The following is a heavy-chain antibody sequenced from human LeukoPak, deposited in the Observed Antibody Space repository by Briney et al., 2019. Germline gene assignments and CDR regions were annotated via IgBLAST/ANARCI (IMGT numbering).Heavy chain of an antibody. V-gene: IGHV1-3*01. CDR1: GYNFISYG. CDR2: INAGNGNT. Sequence: ASVKVSCKASGYNFISYGMHWVRQAPGQRPEWTGWINAGNGNTKYSQKFQGRVTVTRDTSANTAYMELSSLRSEDTAVYYCARLPAYCSSTACYYDYWGQGTLVTVSS. D-gene: IGHD2-2*01. CDR3: ARLPAYCSSTACYYDY. J-gene: IGHJ4*02.